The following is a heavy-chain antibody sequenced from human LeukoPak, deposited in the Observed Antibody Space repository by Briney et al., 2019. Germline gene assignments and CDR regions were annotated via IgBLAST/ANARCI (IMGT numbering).Heavy chain of an antibody. CDR2: ISAYNGNT. D-gene: IGHD3-22*01. Sequence: ASVKVSCKASGYTFTSYGISWVRQAPGQGLEWMGWISAYNGNTNYAQKLQGRVTMTTDTSTSTAYMELRSLRSDDAAVYYCARGKDYYDSSGYDWRSYYFDYWGQGTLVTVSS. CDR3: ARGKDYYDSSGYDWRSYYFDY. J-gene: IGHJ4*02. V-gene: IGHV1-18*01. CDR1: GYTFTSYG.